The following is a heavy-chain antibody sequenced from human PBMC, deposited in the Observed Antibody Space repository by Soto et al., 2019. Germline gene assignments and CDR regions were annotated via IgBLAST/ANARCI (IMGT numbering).Heavy chain of an antibody. D-gene: IGHD5-12*01. CDR1: GYTFTSYA. Sequence: ASVKVSCKASGYTFTSYAMHWVRQAPGQRLEWMGWINAGNGNTKYSQKFQGRVTMTRNTSISTAYMELSSLRSEDTAVYYCARVYSGYDLDYWGQGTLVTVSS. V-gene: IGHV1-3*01. CDR2: INAGNGNT. J-gene: IGHJ4*02. CDR3: ARVYSGYDLDY.